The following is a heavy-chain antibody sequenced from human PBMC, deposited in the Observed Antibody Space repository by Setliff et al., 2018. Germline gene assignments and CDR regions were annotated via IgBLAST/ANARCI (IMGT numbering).Heavy chain of an antibody. V-gene: IGHV1-2*06. J-gene: IGHJ5*02. D-gene: IGHD3-22*01. CDR3: ARAPSSTVINWFDP. CDR1: GYTFTGYY. Sequence: ASVKVSCKASGYTFTGYYMHWVRQAPGQGLEWVGRINPDSGGTNYAQKFQGRVTITADKSTSTAYMELSSLRSEDTAVYYCARAPSSTVINWFDPWGQGTLVTVSS. CDR2: INPDSGGT.